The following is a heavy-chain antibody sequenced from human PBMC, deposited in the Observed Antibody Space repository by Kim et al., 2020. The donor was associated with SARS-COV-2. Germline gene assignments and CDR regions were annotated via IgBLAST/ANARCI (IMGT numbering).Heavy chain of an antibody. CDR2: ISSSSSTI. J-gene: IGHJ4*02. CDR1: GFTFSSYS. Sequence: GGSLRLSCAASGFTFSSYSMNWVRQAPGKGLEWVSYISSSSSTIYYADSVKGRFTISRDNAKNSLYLQITSLRDEDTAVYYCAGLGGSPFDYWGQGTLVTVSS. D-gene: IGHD2-15*01. CDR3: AGLGGSPFDY. V-gene: IGHV3-48*02.